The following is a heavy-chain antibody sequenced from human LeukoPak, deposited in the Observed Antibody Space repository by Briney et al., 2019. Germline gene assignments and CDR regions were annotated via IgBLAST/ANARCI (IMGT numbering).Heavy chain of an antibody. CDR3: AKRVPAAMGAVDY. CDR2: IRYDGSNK. CDR1: GFTFSSYG. Sequence: PGGSLRLSCAASGFTFSSYGMHGVRQAAGKGLQGVAFIRYDGSNKYYADYVKGRFTISRDNSKNTLYLQMNSLRAEDTAVYYCAKRVPAAMGAVDYWGQGTLVTVSS. J-gene: IGHJ4*02. V-gene: IGHV3-30*02. D-gene: IGHD2-2*01.